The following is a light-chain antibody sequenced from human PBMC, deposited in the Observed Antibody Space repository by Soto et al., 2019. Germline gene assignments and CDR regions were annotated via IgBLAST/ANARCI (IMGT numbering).Light chain of an antibody. J-gene: IGKJ1*01. CDR3: HQYYRSPRT. CDR2: WAS. Sequence: DIVMTQSPDSLAVSLGERATINCKSSQSVLPRSNNKNYLAWYQQKPGQPPKLLIYWASTRESGVPDRVSGSGSGTDFTLTITSLQAEDGAVYYCHQYYRSPRTVGQGTKGEIK. CDR1: QSVLPRSNNKNY. V-gene: IGKV4-1*01.